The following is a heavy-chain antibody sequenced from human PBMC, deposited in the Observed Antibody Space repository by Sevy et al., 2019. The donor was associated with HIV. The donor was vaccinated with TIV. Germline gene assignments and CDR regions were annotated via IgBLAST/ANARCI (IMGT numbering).Heavy chain of an antibody. D-gene: IGHD3-10*01. CDR3: ARDGIFSGTVWFGELLSYYYGMDV. Sequence: GGSLRLSCAASGFTFSSYSMNWVRQAPGKGLEWVSSISSSSSYIYYADSVKGRFTISRDNAKNSLYLQMNSLRAEDTAVYYCARDGIFSGTVWFGELLSYYYGMDVWGQRTTVTVSS. CDR1: GFTFSSYS. CDR2: ISSSSSYI. J-gene: IGHJ6*02. V-gene: IGHV3-21*01.